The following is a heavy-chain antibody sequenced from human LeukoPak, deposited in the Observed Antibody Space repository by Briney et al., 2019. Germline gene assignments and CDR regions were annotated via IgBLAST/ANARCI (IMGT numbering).Heavy chain of an antibody. D-gene: IGHD2-2*01. CDR2: KYFSGSA. Sequence: SETLSLTCNVSGVSVSDGRYYWTWIRQRPGKGLERIGYKYFSGSAKYNPSLKSRLTISIDSSRNQFSLQLSSVTAADTATYYCATPYCSTISCLDVFNMWGQGTRVTVSS. J-gene: IGHJ3*02. V-gene: IGHV4-31*03. CDR1: GVSVSDGRYY. CDR3: ATPYCSTISCLDVFNM.